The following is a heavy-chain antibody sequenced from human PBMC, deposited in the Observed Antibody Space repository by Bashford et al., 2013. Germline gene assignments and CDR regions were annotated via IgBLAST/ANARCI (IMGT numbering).Heavy chain of an antibody. CDR3: AHTVGYSYGGPRYYYGMDV. V-gene: IGHV2-5*02. J-gene: IGHJ6*02. D-gene: IGHD5-18*01. CDR1: GFSFSTSGAG. CDR2: IYWDDDK. Sequence: SGPTLVKPTQTLTLTCTFSGFSFSTSGAGVGWIRQPPGKALEWLALIYWDDDKRYSPSLKSRLTITKDTSKNQVVLTMTNMDPVDTATYYCAHTVGYSYGGPRYYYGMDVWGQGTTVTVSS.